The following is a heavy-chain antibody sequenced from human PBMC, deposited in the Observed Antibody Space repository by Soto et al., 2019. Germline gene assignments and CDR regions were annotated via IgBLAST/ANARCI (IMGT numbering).Heavy chain of an antibody. V-gene: IGHV3-23*01. CDR3: AKDFYDFWSGYYSDDY. D-gene: IGHD3-3*01. CDR1: GFTFSRYS. Sequence: GVSLRLSCAASGFTFSRYSMSWVRQAPGKGLEWVSAISGSGGSTYYADSVKGRFTISRDNSKNTLYLQMSSLRAEDTAVYYCAKDFYDFWSGYYSDDYRGQGTLVTVSS. J-gene: IGHJ4*02. CDR2: ISGSGGST.